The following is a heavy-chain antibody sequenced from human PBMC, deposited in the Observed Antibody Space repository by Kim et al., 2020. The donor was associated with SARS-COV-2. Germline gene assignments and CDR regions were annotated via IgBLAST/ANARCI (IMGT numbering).Heavy chain of an antibody. V-gene: IGHV6-1*01. CDR3: ARDHQYSIDY. CDR2: TYYRSKWYY. CDR1: GDSVSSDSAA. J-gene: IGHJ4*02. D-gene: IGHD5-12*01. Sequence: SQTLSLTCVISGDSVSSDSAAWHWIRQSPSRGLEWLGRTYYRSKWYYDYADSVKSRITINPDTSKNQFSLQLKSVTPEDTAMYYCARDHQYSIDYWGQGTLVTVSS.